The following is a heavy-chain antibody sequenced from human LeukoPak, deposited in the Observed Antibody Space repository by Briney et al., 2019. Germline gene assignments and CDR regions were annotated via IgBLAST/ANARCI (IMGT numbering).Heavy chain of an antibody. V-gene: IGHV3-48*03. D-gene: IGHD4/OR15-4a*01. J-gene: IGHJ3*02. CDR3: ARDRDVDYGNDGFDI. Sequence: GGSLRLSCAASGFSFSTYEFHWVRHAPGKGLEWVSYISASGQTIYYADSVRGRFTISRDNAKNSLYLQMNSLGAEDTAVYHCARDRDVDYGNDGFDIWGHGTTVTVSS. CDR1: GFSFSTYE. CDR2: ISASGQTI.